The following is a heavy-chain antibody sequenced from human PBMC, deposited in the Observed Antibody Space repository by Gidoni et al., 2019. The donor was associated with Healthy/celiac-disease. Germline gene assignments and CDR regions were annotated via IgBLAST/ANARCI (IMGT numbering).Heavy chain of an antibody. J-gene: IGHJ6*02. CDR3: ARGSAGKHSPWFGELPEPTYWYYGMDV. CDR1: GFTFRCYA. D-gene: IGHD3-10*01. Sequence: QVQLVESGGGVVQPGRSLRLSCAASGFTFRCYAMPWVRQAPGQGLEWVAVISYDGSNKYYADSVKGRFTISRDNSKNTLYLQMNSLRAEDTAVYYCARGSAGKHSPWFGELPEPTYWYYGMDVWGQGTTVTVSS. V-gene: IGHV3-30-3*01. CDR2: ISYDGSNK.